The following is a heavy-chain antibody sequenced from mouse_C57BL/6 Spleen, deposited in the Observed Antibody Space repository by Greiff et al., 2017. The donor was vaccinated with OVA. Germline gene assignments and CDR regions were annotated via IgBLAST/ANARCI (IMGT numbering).Heavy chain of an antibody. CDR3: ASRKNYDFFAY. CDR2: ISYSGST. V-gene: IGHV3-1*01. D-gene: IGHD2-4*01. J-gene: IGHJ3*01. Sequence: EVMLVESGPGMVKPSQSLSLTCTVTGYSITSGYDWHWIRHFPGNKLEWMGYISYSGSTNYNPSLKSRISITHDTSKNHFFLKLNSVTTEDTATYYCASRKNYDFFAYWGQGTLVTVSA. CDR1: GYSITSGYD.